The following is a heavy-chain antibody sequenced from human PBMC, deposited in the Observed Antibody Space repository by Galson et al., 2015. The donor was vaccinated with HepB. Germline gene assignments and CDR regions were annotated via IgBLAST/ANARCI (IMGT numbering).Heavy chain of an antibody. CDR3: TTDLFLGGMDF. CDR1: GLTFNNAW. D-gene: IGHD3-3*01. V-gene: IGHV3-15*01. CDR2: IKSKPDGGTT. Sequence: SLRLSCAVSGLTFNNAWMSWVRQAPGKGLEWVGRIKSKPDGGTTDYAAPVEGRFTISRDDSKNTLYLQMNSLQTEDTAVYYCTTDLFLGGMDFWGQGTTVTVSS. J-gene: IGHJ6*02.